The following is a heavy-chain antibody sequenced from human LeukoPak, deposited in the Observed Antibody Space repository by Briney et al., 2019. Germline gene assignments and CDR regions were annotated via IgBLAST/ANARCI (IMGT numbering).Heavy chain of an antibody. D-gene: IGHD1/OR15-1a*01. CDR2: INTDGRTA. V-gene: IGHV3-74*01. CDR1: GFTFSSYW. J-gene: IGHJ4*02. CDR3: AKDLTWNTADY. Sequence: GGSLRLSCAASGFTFSSYWMHWFRQAPGKGLVWVSRINTDGRTAGYADSVRGRFTISRDNAKNTLYLQMNGLRAEDTAVYYCAKDLTWNTADYWGQGTLVTVSS.